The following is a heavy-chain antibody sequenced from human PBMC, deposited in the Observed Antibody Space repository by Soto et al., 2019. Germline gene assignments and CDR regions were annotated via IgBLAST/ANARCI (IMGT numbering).Heavy chain of an antibody. J-gene: IGHJ3*02. D-gene: IGHD6-13*01. CDR1: GYTFTSYA. CDR3: ARVGSSSWYGQRAFDI. Sequence: ASVKVSCKASGYTFTSYAMHWVRQAPGQRLEWMGWINAGNGNTKYSQKFQGRVTITRDTSASTAYMELSSLRSEDTAVYYCARVGSSSWYGQRAFDIWGQGTMVTVSS. CDR2: INAGNGNT. V-gene: IGHV1-3*01.